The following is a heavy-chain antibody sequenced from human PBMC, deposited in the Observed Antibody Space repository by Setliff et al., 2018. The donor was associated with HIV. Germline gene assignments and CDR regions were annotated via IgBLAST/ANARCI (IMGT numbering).Heavy chain of an antibody. CDR2: INHSGST. CDR3: ARGTAYYNFWSGYSQDYYYYMDV. V-gene: IGHV4-34*01. D-gene: IGHD3-3*01. CDR1: GGSFSGYY. Sequence: TLSLTCAVYGGSFSGYYWSWIRQSPGKGLEWIGEINHSGSTKYNPSLKSRVTISVDTSKNQFSLKPSSVTAADTAVYYCARGTAYYNFWSGYSQDYYYYMDVWGKGTTVTVSS. J-gene: IGHJ6*03.